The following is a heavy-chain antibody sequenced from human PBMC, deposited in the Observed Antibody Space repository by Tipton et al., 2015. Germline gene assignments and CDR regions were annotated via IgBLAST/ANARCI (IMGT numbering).Heavy chain of an antibody. J-gene: IGHJ4*02. D-gene: IGHD4-17*01. V-gene: IGHV1-18*01. CDR3: ARNDYGDYHFDY. Sequence: QSGPEVKKPGASVKVSCKASGYTFSSYGISWVRQAPGQGLEWMGWISAYSGNTNYAEKFQGRVTMTTDTSTSTAYMELRSLRSDDTAVYYCARNDYGDYHFDYWGQGALVTVSS. CDR2: ISAYSGNT. CDR1: GYTFSSYG.